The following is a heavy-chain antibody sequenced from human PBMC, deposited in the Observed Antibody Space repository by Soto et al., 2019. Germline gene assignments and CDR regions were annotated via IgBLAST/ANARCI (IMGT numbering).Heavy chain of an antibody. CDR3: ESGYYYDGMDV. V-gene: IGHV1-69*01. CDR1: GGTFSSYA. Sequence: QVQLVQSGAEVKKPGSSVKVSCKASGGTFSSYAISWVRQAPGQGLEWMGGIIPIFGTANYAQKFQSRVTITADESTSTANTGMSSPRAEDTAVYYCESGYYYDGMDVWGQGTTVTVSS. CDR2: IIPIFGTA. J-gene: IGHJ6*02.